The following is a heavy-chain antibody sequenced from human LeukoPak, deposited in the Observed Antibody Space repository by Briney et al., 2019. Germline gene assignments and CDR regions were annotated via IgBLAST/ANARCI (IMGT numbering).Heavy chain of an antibody. J-gene: IGHJ6*04. CDR2: INAGNGNT. Sequence: GASVKVSCEASGYTFTSYAMHWVRQAPGQRLEWMGWINAGNGNTKYSQKFQGRVTITRDTSASTAYMELSSLRSEDTAVYYCARSAAGQTGYSSSLRNYYYYYGMDVWGKGTTVTVSS. CDR3: ARSAAGQTGYSSSLRNYYYYYGMDV. V-gene: IGHV1-3*01. CDR1: GYTFTSYA. D-gene: IGHD6-13*01.